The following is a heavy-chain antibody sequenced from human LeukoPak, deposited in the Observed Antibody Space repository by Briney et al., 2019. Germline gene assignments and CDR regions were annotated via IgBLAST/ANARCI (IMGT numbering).Heavy chain of an antibody. D-gene: IGHD4-17*01. CDR2: IYYSGST. J-gene: IGHJ4*02. V-gene: IGHV4-39*01. CDR1: GGSISSSSYY. CDR3: ARHVNDYGDLLFDY. Sequence: PSETLSLTCTVSGGSISSSSYYWGWIRQPPGKGLEWIGSIYYSGSTYYNPSLKSRVTISVDTSKNQFSLKLSSVTAADTAVYYCARHVNDYGDLLFDYWGQGTLVTVSS.